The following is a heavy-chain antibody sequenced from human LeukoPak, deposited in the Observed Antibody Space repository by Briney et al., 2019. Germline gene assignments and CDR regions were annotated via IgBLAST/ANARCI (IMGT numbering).Heavy chain of an antibody. CDR1: GFTFSSYE. CDR3: AREGTTVTTYRHNWFDP. Sequence: PAGGSLRLSCAASGFTFSSYEMNWVRQAPGKGLEWVSYISSSGSTIYYADSVKGRFTISRDTAKNSLYLQMNSLRAEDTAVYYCAREGTTVTTYRHNWFDPWGQGTLVTVSS. CDR2: ISSSGSTI. V-gene: IGHV3-48*03. D-gene: IGHD4-17*01. J-gene: IGHJ5*02.